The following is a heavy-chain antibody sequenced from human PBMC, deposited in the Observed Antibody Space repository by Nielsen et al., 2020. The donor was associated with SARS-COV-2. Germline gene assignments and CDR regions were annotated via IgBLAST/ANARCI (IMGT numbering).Heavy chain of an antibody. D-gene: IGHD1-26*01. CDR2: ISYDGSNK. CDR1: GFTFSSYG. Sequence: GESLKISCAASGFTFSSYGMHWVRQAPGKGLEWVAVISYDGSNKYYADSVKGRFTISRDNSKNTLYLQMNSLRAEDTAVYYCAKGSRWKVYSGSYYFDYWGQGTLVTVSS. V-gene: IGHV3-30*18. CDR3: AKGSRWKVYSGSYYFDY. J-gene: IGHJ4*02.